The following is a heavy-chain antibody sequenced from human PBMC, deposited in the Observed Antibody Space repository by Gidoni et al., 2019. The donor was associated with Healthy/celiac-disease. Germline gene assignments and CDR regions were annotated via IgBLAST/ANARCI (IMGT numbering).Heavy chain of an antibody. D-gene: IGHD4-17*01. V-gene: IGHV1-8*01. J-gene: IGHJ4*02. CDR1: GYTFTSYD. Sequence: QVQLVQSGAEVKKPGASVKVSCKASGYTFTSYDINWVRQATGQGLEWMGWMNPNSGNTGYAQKFQGRVTMTRNTSISTAYMELSSLRSEDTAVYSCARLTVTSQDGAIDYWGQGTLVTVSS. CDR2: MNPNSGNT. CDR3: ARLTVTSQDGAIDY.